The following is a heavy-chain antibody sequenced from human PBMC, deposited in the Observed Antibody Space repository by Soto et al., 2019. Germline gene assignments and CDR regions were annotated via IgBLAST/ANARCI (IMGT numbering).Heavy chain of an antibody. D-gene: IGHD2-2*01. CDR2: IIPVFGTP. V-gene: IGHV1-69*12. Sequence: QVQLVQYGAEVKKPGSSLKVSCKASGGTFTNYAFSWVRQAPGQGLEWMGGIIPVFGTPDYAQKFQGRVTITADESTRTASMELSSLRSDDTAVYYCARERSVGYCITTTCPKPFYYYAMDVWGQGTTVTVSS. CDR3: ARERSVGYCITTTCPKPFYYYAMDV. CDR1: GGTFTNYA. J-gene: IGHJ6*02.